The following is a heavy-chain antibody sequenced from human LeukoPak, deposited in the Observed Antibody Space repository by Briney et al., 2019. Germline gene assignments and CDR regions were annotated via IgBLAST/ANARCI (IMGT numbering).Heavy chain of an antibody. CDR1: GGSFSGYY. Sequence: SETLSLTCAVYGGSFSGYYWSWIRQPPGKGLEWIGEINHSGSTNYNPSLKSRVTISVDTSKNQFSLKLNSVTAADTAVYYCARARGPRRGRINNWFDPWGQGTLVTVSS. CDR3: ARARGPRRGRINNWFDP. CDR2: INHSGST. V-gene: IGHV4-34*01. J-gene: IGHJ5*02. D-gene: IGHD3-10*01.